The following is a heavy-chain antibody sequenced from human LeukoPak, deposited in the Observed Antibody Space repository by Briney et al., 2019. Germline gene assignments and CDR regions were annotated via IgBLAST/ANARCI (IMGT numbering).Heavy chain of an antibody. J-gene: IGHJ4*02. CDR3: ARGIANWGNCDC. CDR1: GFTFSSYA. D-gene: IGHD7-27*01. V-gene: IGHV3-30*02. Sequence: QAGGSLRLSCAASGFTFSSYAMSWVRQAPGKGLEWVAFTRYDESTKYYADSVKGRFTISRDNSQNTLNLQMNSLRTEDTALYYCARGIANWGNCDCWGQGTLVTVSS. CDR2: TRYDESTK.